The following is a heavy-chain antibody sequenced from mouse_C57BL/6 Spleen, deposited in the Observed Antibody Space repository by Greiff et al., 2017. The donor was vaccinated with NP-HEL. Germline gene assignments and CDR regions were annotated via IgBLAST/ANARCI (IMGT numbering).Heavy chain of an antibody. D-gene: IGHD4-1*01. CDR1: GYTFTDYE. Sequence: QVQLQQSGAELVRPGASVTLSCKASGYTFTDYEMHWVQQTPVHGLVWIGAIDPETGGTAYNQKFKGKAILTADKSSSTAYMELRSLTSEDSAVDYCTRGGRTGYFDYWGQGTTLTVSS. V-gene: IGHV1-15*01. J-gene: IGHJ2*01. CDR3: TRGGRTGYFDY. CDR2: IDPETGGT.